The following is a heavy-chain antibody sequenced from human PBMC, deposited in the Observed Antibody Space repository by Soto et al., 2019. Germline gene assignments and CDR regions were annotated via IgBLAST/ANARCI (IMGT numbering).Heavy chain of an antibody. CDR1: GFTFSSYG. D-gene: IGHD3-3*01. V-gene: IGHV3-33*01. CDR3: ARERPGFYYFYY. J-gene: IGHJ4*02. Sequence: QVQLVESGGGVVQPGRSLRLSCAASGFTFSSYGMHWVRQAPGKGLEWVAVIWYDGSNKYYADSVKGRFTISRDNSKNTLYLQMNSLRAEDTAVYYCARERPGFYYFYYWGQGTLVTVSS. CDR2: IWYDGSNK.